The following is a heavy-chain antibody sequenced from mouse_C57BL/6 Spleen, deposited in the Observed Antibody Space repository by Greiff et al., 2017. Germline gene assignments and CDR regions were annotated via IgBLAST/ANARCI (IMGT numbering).Heavy chain of an antibody. CDR2: ISDGGSYT. J-gene: IGHJ2*01. Sequence: EVQRVESGGGLVKPGGSLKLSCAASGFTFSSYAMSWVRQTPEKRLEWVATISDGGSYTYYPDNVKGRFTISRDNAKNNLYLQMSHLKSEDTAMYYCAREGLRRVYDYWGQGTTLTVSS. CDR3: AREGLRRVYDY. D-gene: IGHD2-2*01. V-gene: IGHV5-4*01. CDR1: GFTFSSYA.